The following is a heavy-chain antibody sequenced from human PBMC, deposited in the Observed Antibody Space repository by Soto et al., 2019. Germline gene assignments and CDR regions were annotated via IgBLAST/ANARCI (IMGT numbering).Heavy chain of an antibody. CDR2: ISGSGGST. CDR3: AKPPDYYFWSGYYPWFDP. Sequence: GGSLRLSCAASGFTFSSYAMSWVRRAPGKGLEWVSAISGSGGSTYYADSVKGRFTISRDNSKNTLYLQMNSLRAEDTAVYYCAKPPDYYFWSGYYPWFDPWGQGTLVTVSS. CDR1: GFTFSSYA. J-gene: IGHJ5*02. D-gene: IGHD3-3*01. V-gene: IGHV3-23*01.